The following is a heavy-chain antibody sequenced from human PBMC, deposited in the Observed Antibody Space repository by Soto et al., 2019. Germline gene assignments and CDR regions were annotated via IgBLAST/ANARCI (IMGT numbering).Heavy chain of an antibody. CDR3: AKPYYGSGSYHFDY. CDR1: GFTFSRYA. CDR2: ISGSGGNT. Sequence: VGSMRLSCAASGFTFSRYAMTWVRQAPGKGLEWVSAISGSGGNTYYADSVKGRFTISRDNSKNTLLLQMNSLRVEDTAVYYCAKPYYGSGSYHFDYWGQGTLVTVSS. D-gene: IGHD3-10*01. J-gene: IGHJ4*02. V-gene: IGHV3-23*01.